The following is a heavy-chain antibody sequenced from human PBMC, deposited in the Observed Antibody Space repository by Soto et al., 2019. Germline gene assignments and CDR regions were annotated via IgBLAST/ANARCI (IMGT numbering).Heavy chain of an antibody. D-gene: IGHD1-26*01. CDR3: ARGVTAGVDY. V-gene: IGHV1-8*01. CDR1: GYSFTSLD. J-gene: IGHJ4*02. CDR2: MQPSSGRT. Sequence: VQLVQSGAEVKKPGESLRISCKGSGYSFTSLDINWVRQTTGQGLEWMGWMQPSSGRTGYAQKFQGRVTMTRDTSINTAYMELSSLTSDDTAFYYCARGVTAGVDYWGQGTLVTVSS.